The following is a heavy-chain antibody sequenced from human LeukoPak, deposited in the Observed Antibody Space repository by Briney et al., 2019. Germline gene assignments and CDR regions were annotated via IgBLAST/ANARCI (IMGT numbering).Heavy chain of an antibody. D-gene: IGHD6-19*01. J-gene: IGHJ4*02. CDR3: ARGYSSGWYPSDY. Sequence: GGSLRLSCAGSGFTFSSHGMDWVRQAPGKGLEWVSGISPSGDITYYADSVKGRFTISRDNSKNTVFLQMNSLRAEDTAVYYCARGYSSGWYPSDYWGQGTLVTVSS. CDR2: ISPSGDIT. CDR1: GFTFSSHG. V-gene: IGHV3-23*01.